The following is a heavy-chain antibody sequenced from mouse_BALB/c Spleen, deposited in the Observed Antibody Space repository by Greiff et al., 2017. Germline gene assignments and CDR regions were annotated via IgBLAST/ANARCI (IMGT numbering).Heavy chain of an antibody. J-gene: IGHJ1*01. Sequence: EVHLVESGGGLVQPGGSLKLSCAASGFTFSSYGMSWVRQTPDKRLELVATINSNGGSTYYPDSVKGRFTISRDNAKNTLYLQMSSLKSEDTAMYYCARDRYYGSSYVDTFDVWGAGTTVTVSS. V-gene: IGHV5-6-3*01. CDR2: INSNGGST. CDR1: GFTFSSYG. D-gene: IGHD1-1*01. CDR3: ARDRYYGSSYVDTFDV.